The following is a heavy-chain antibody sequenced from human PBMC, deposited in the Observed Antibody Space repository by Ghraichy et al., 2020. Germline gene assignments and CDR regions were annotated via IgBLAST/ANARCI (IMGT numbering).Heavy chain of an antibody. CDR1: GFTSNRAA. CDR2: IVVGSGNT. CDR3: ATDGFPGFAEMLE. V-gene: IGHV1-58*01. Sequence: SVKVSCKVSGFTSNRAAFQWVRRAPGQGLEWIGWIVVGSGNTHYAQKFDDTVTISWDLTATTVYMEMTNLRSEDTAVYYCATDGFPGFAEMLEWGQGTQVTVSS. D-gene: IGHD5-24*01. J-gene: IGHJ4*02.